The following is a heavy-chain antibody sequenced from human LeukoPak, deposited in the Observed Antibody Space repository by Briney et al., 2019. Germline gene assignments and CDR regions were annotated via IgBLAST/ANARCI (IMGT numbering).Heavy chain of an antibody. CDR2: FSYSGNT. Sequence: SETLSLTCTVSGGSISSGSYSWAWIRQPPGKGPEWIGNFSYSGNTYYNPSLKSRVTMSLDTSKSQFSLKLISVTAADTAVYSCARDAWDLLGAFDIWGQGTMVTVSS. CDR1: GGSISSGSYS. V-gene: IGHV4-39*07. J-gene: IGHJ3*02. D-gene: IGHD1-26*01. CDR3: ARDAWDLLGAFDI.